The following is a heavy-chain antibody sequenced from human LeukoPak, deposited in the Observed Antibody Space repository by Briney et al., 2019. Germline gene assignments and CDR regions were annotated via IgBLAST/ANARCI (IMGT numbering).Heavy chain of an antibody. J-gene: IGHJ6*03. CDR2: INHSGST. CDR1: GGSSSGYY. CDR3: ARKNYGYYYYMDV. Sequence: SETLSLTCAVYGGSSSGYYWSWIRQPPGKGLEWIGEINHSGSTNYNPSLKSRVTISVDTSKNQFSLKLSSVTAADTAVYYCARKNYGYYYYMDVWGKGTTVTVSS. D-gene: IGHD4-17*01. V-gene: IGHV4-34*01.